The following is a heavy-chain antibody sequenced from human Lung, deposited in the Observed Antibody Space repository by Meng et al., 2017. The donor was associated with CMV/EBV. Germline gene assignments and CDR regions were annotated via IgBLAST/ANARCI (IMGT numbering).Heavy chain of an antibody. V-gene: IGHV1-2*02. CDR1: GYTFGDYF. CDR3: ARCNYYYDSSGPFGP. J-gene: IGHJ5*02. D-gene: IGHD3-22*01. Sequence: SXXVSXKAFGYTFGDYFMHWVRQAPGQGLEWMGWINPRSGDTNYAQEFQGRVTMTRDTAISATYMELRRLRPDDTAVYYCARCNYYYDSSGPFGPWGQGTLVTVSS. CDR2: INPRSGDT.